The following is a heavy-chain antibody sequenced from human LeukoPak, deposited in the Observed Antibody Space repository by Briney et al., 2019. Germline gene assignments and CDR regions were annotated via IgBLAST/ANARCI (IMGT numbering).Heavy chain of an antibody. CDR3: ARSYYDSSGYPFDY. CDR2: ISGSGTGT. J-gene: IGHJ4*02. CDR1: GFTFSNYP. V-gene: IGHV3-23*01. Sequence: HPGGSLRLSCAASGFTFSNYPMSWVRQAPGKGLVWLSTISGSGTGTYYADSVKGRFTISRDNSKNTVDLQMNSLRAEDTAVYYCARSYYDSSGYPFDYWGQGTLVTVSS. D-gene: IGHD3-22*01.